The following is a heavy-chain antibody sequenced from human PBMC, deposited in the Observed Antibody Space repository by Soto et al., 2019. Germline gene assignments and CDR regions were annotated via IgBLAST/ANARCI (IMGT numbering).Heavy chain of an antibody. CDR3: ARGVEGSSNYYYYYYMDV. CDR2: MNPNSGNT. V-gene: IGHV1-8*01. Sequence: ASVKVSCKASGYTFTSYDINWVRRATGQGLEWMGWMNPNSGNTGYAQKFQGRVTMTRNTSISTAYMELSSLRSEDTAVYYCARGVEGSSNYYYYYYMDVWGKGTTVTVSS. CDR1: GYTFTSYD. J-gene: IGHJ6*03. D-gene: IGHD3-10*01.